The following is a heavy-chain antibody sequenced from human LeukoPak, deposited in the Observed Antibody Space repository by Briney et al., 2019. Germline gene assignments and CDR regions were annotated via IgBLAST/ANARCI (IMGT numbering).Heavy chain of an antibody. D-gene: IGHD5-18*01. CDR3: ARAPPGYSYGHPYYFDY. CDR1: GFTFSSYG. CDR2: ISGSGGST. V-gene: IGHV3-21*01. J-gene: IGHJ4*02. Sequence: GGTLRLSCAASGFTFSSYGMIWVRQAPGKGLEWVSGISGSGGSTYVADSLKGRSTISRDDAKNSLYLQMISLRAEDTAVYYCARAPPGYSYGHPYYFDYWGQGTLVTVSS.